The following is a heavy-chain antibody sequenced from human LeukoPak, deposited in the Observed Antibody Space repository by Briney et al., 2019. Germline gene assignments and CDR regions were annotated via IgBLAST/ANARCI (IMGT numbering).Heavy chain of an antibody. J-gene: IGHJ3*02. V-gene: IGHV4-34*01. CDR3: ARGLTAMVPVHAFDI. D-gene: IGHD5-18*01. CDR1: GGSFSGYY. CDR2: INHSGST. Sequence: SETLSLTCAVYGGSFSGYYWSWIRQPPGKGLEWIGEINHSGSTNYNPSLKSRVTISVDTSKNQFSLKLSSVTAADTAVYYCARGLTAMVPVHAFDIWGQGTMVTVSS.